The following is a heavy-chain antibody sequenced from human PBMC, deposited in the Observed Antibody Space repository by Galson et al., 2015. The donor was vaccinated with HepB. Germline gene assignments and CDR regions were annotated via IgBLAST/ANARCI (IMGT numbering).Heavy chain of an antibody. Sequence: SVKVSCKASGGTFSSYAISWVRQAPGQGLEWMGGIIPIFGTANYAQKFQGRVTITADESTSTACMELSSLRSEDTAVYYCARDEAAAGVFDYWGQGTLVTVSS. J-gene: IGHJ4*02. V-gene: IGHV1-69*13. D-gene: IGHD6-13*01. CDR2: IIPIFGTA. CDR1: GGTFSSYA. CDR3: ARDEAAAGVFDY.